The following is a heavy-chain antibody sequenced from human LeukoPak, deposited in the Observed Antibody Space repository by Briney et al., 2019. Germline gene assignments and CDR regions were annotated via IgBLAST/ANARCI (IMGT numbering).Heavy chain of an antibody. D-gene: IGHD3-10*01. Sequence: KSSETLSLTCTVSGGSISSYYWSWIRQPPGKGLEWIGYIYYSGSTNYNPSLKSRVTISVDTSKNQFSLKLSSVTAADTAVYYCARDLSLFFGSGSPYYYGMDVWGQGTTVTVSS. J-gene: IGHJ6*02. CDR1: GGSISSYY. CDR2: IYYSGST. CDR3: ARDLSLFFGSGSPYYYGMDV. V-gene: IGHV4-59*01.